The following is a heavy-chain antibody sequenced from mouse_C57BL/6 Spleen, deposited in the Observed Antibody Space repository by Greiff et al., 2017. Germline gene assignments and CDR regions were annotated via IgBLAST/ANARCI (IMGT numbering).Heavy chain of an antibody. D-gene: IGHD1-1*01. CDR2: IWSGGST. J-gene: IGHJ4*01. CDR3: ARNPYYYGSSYYAMDY. CDR1: GFSLTSYG. Sequence: QVHVKQSGPGLVQPSQSLSITCTVSGFSLTSYGVHWVRQSPGKGLEWLGVIWSGGSTDYNAAFISRLSISKDNSKSQVFFKMNSLQADDTAIYYCARNPYYYGSSYYAMDYWGQGTSVTVSS. V-gene: IGHV2-2*01.